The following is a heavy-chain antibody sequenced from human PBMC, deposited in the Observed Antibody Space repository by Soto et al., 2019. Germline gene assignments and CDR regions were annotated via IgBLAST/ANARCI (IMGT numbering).Heavy chain of an antibody. CDR2: ISDSGGST. CDR3: AKGSYYDSSGYLLWS. CDR1: GFTFSTYA. J-gene: IGHJ5*02. D-gene: IGHD3-22*01. V-gene: IGHV3-23*01. Sequence: EVQLLESGGDLVQPGGSLRLSCAASGFTFSTYAMSWVRQAPGKGLEWVSSISDSGGSTNYADSVKGRFTISRDNSKNTLYLQMNSLRAEDTAVYYSAKGSYYDSSGYLLWSWGQGTLVTVSS.